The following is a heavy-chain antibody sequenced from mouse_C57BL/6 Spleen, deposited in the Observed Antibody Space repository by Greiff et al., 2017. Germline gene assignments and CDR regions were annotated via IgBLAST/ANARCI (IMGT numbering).Heavy chain of an antibody. J-gene: IGHJ3*01. Sequence: EVKLQESVAELVRPGASVKLSCTASGFNIKNNYMHWVKQRPEQGLEWIGRIDPANGNTKYDPKFQGKATITADTSSNAAYLQLRSLTSEDTAIYYCALYGSSYGFAYWGQGTLVTVSA. D-gene: IGHD1-1*01. CDR1: GFNIKNNY. V-gene: IGHV14-3*01. CDR2: IDPANGNT. CDR3: ALYGSSYGFAY.